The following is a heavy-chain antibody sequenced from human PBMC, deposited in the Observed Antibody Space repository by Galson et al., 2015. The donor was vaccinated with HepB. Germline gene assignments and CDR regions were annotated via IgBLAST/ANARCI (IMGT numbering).Heavy chain of an antibody. D-gene: IGHD3-16*01. V-gene: IGHV1-18*04. CDR2: ISPYNDAT. J-gene: IGHJ4*02. CDR3: AREGAWGSYQFDY. CDR1: GYSFMSFG. Sequence: SVKVSCKASGYSFMSFGIGWVRQAPGRGLQYMAWISPYNDATTSAQDLQGRVTVTADISTNTAYMELRNLRSDDTAVYYCAREGAWGSYQFDYWGQGTLVTVSS.